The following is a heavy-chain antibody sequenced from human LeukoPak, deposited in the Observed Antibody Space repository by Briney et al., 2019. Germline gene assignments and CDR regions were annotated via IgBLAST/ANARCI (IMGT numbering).Heavy chain of an antibody. D-gene: IGHD3-3*01. V-gene: IGHV4-59*08. CDR3: ARQPKTTTYYDFWCGYSPHAFDI. CDR1: GGSISSYY. Sequence: SETLSLTCTVSGGSISSYYWSWIRQPPGKGLEWIGYIYYSGSTNYNPSLKSRVTISVDTSKNQFSLKLSSVTAADTAVYYCARQPKTTTYYDFWCGYSPHAFDIWGQGTMVTVSS. J-gene: IGHJ3*02. CDR2: IYYSGST.